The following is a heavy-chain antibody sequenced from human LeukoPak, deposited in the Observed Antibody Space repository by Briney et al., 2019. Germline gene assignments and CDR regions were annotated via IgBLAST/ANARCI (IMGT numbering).Heavy chain of an antibody. J-gene: IGHJ6*02. CDR2: ISYDGSNR. Sequence: PGGSLGLSCAASGFTFSSYAMHWVRQAPGKGLEWVAVISYDGSNRYYADSVKGRFTISRDNSKNTLYLQMNSLRAEDTAVYYCARDPAVKVTTSGFAGMDVWGQGTTATVSS. CDR1: GFTFSSYA. CDR3: ARDPAVKVTTSGFAGMDV. V-gene: IGHV3-30-3*01. D-gene: IGHD4-17*01.